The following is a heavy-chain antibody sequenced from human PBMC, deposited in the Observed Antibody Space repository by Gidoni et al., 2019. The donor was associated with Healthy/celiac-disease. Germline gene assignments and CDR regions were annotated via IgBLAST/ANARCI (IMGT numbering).Heavy chain of an antibody. CDR1: GFTFSSYA. D-gene: IGHD2-15*01. CDR2: MLYDGSNK. Sequence: QVQLVEAGGGVVQPGRSLRLSCAASGFTFSSYAMHWVRQAPGKGLGWVAVMLYDGSNKYYADSVKGRFTISRDNSKNTLYLQMNSLRAEDTAVYYCARDGYCSGGSCYSGWFDPWGQGTLVTVSS. V-gene: IGHV3-30-3*01. CDR3: ARDGYCSGGSCYSGWFDP. J-gene: IGHJ5*02.